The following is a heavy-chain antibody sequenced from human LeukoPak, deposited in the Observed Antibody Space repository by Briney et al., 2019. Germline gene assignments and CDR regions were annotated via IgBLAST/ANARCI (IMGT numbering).Heavy chain of an antibody. CDR1: GGSISSSGYY. CDR2: IYYSGST. Sequence: ETLSLTXTVSGGSISSSGYYWGWIRQPPGKGLEWIASIYYSGSTYYNPSLKSRVTISVDTSKNQLSLKLSSLTAADTAVYYCARHEYSGSYYGLSWFDPWGQGTLVTVSS. CDR3: ARHEYSGSYYGLSWFDP. V-gene: IGHV4-39*01. D-gene: IGHD1-26*01. J-gene: IGHJ5*02.